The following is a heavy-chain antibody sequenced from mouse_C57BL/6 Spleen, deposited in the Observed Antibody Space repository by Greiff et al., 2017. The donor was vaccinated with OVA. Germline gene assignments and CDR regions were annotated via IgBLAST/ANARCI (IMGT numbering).Heavy chain of an antibody. CDR1: GYTFTSYW. V-gene: IGHV1-50*01. D-gene: IGHD1-1*01. Sequence: QVQLKQPGAELVKPGASVKLSCKASGYTFTSYWMQWVKQRPGQGLEWIGEIDPSDSYTNYNQKFKGKATLTVDTSSSTAYMQLSSLTSEDSAVYYCARYYYGSGGFDYWGQGTTLTVSS. CDR2: IDPSDSYT. CDR3: ARYYYGSGGFDY. J-gene: IGHJ2*01.